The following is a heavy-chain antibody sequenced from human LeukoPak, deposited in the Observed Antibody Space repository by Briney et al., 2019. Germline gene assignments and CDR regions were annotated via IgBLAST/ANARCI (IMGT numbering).Heavy chain of an antibody. J-gene: IGHJ6*03. V-gene: IGHV4-30-2*01. D-gene: IGHD6-13*01. Sequence: SETLSLTCTVSGGSISSGGFYWSWIRQPPGGGLEWIGYINHSGSTYYNPSLKSRVTMSVDTSKNQFSLKLSSVTAADTAVYYCARHWREQHRRYYYYYMDVWGKGTTVTVSS. CDR2: INHSGST. CDR3: ARHWREQHRRYYYYYMDV. CDR1: GGSISSGGFY.